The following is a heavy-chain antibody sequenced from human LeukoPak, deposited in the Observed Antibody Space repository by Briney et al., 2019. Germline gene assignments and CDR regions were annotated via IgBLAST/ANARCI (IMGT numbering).Heavy chain of an antibody. V-gene: IGHV4-39*01. Sequence: PSETLSLTCSVSGGSISSGSYYWGWIRQPPGKGLEWIGSIYYSGSTYCNSSLKSRVTISVDTSKSQFSLRLSSVTAADTAVYYCGALTPIAVPGARYLQPCGQGTLVTVSS. J-gene: IGHJ1*01. CDR2: IYYSGST. CDR3: GALTPIAVPGARYLQP. D-gene: IGHD6-19*01. CDR1: GGSISSGSYY.